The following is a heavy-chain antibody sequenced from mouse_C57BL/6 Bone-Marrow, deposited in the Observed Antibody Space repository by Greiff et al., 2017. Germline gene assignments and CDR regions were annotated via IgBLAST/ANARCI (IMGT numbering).Heavy chain of an antibody. CDR3: ARTEEDAMDY. V-gene: IGHV5-17*01. CDR1: GFTFSDYG. Sequence: EVKLVESGGGLVQPGGSLKLSCAASGFTFSDYGMHWVRQAPEKGLEWVAYISSGSSTIYYADTVKGRFTISRDNAKTTLFLQMTSLRSEDTAMYYCARTEEDAMDYWGQGTSVTVSS. J-gene: IGHJ4*01. CDR2: ISSGSSTI.